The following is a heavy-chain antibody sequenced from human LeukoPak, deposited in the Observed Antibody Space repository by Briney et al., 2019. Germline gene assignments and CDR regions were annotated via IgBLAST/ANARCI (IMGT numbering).Heavy chain of an antibody. Sequence: GSLRLSCAASGFAFSNDWMHWVRQAPGKGLEWVSYISSSGSTIYYADSVKGRFTISRDNAKNSLYLQMNSLRAEDTAVYYCARWRPDYGGNQHWSQGTLVTVSS. J-gene: IGHJ1*01. V-gene: IGHV3-11*01. CDR3: ARWRPDYGGNQH. D-gene: IGHD4-23*01. CDR2: ISSSGSTI. CDR1: GFAFSNDW.